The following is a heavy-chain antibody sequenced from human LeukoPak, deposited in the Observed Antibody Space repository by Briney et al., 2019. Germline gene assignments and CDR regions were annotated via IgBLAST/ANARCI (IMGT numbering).Heavy chain of an antibody. CDR2: IYSGGST. CDR3: ARGGARANSAIDRYYYYGMDV. Sequence: PGGSLRLSCAASGFTFSSYEMNWVRQAPGKGLEWVSVIYSGGSTHYADSVKGRFTISRDNSKNTLYLQMNSLRAEDTAVYYCARGGARANSAIDRYYYYGMDVWGQGTTVTVSS. J-gene: IGHJ6*02. V-gene: IGHV3-53*01. CDR1: GFTFSSYE. D-gene: IGHD4/OR15-4a*01.